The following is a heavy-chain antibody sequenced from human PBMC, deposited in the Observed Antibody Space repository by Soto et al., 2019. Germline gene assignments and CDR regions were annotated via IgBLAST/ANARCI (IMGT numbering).Heavy chain of an antibody. J-gene: IGHJ4*02. CDR3: ARRGMTAFDS. CDR2: ISSTARNAE. V-gene: IGHV3-48*01. CDR1: GFTCSDYS. Sequence: EVQLVESGGGLVQPGGSLRLSCAASGFTCSDYSMNWIRQAPGKGLEWVSYISSTARNAEYSADSVRGRFTISRDNGKNSLYLQMSGLRVEDTAVYYCARRGMTAFDSWGQGILVSVSS. D-gene: IGHD3-16*01.